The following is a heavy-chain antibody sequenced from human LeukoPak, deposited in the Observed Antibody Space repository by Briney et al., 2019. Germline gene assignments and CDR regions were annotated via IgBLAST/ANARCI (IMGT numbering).Heavy chain of an antibody. J-gene: IGHJ6*02. CDR1: GFTFSSYW. Sequence: GGSLRLSCAASGFTFSSYWMHWVRQAPGKGLVWVSRINSDGSSTSYADSVKGRFTISRDNAKNTLYLQMNSLRAEDTAVYYCARVSTDFWSGYYDYYYGMDVWGQGTTVTVSS. V-gene: IGHV3-74*01. CDR2: INSDGSST. D-gene: IGHD3-3*01. CDR3: ARVSTDFWSGYYDYYYGMDV.